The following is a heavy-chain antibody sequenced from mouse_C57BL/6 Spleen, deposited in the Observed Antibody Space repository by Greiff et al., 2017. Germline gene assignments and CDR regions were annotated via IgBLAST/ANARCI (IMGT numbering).Heavy chain of an antibody. Sequence: QVQLKESGPGLVAPSQSLSITCTVSGFSFTSYGVHWVRQPPGKGLEWLVVIWSDGSTTYNSALKSRLSISKDNSKSQVFLKMNSLQTDDTAMYYCARHYDYDEDYAMDYWGQGTSVTVSS. CDR1: GFSFTSYG. V-gene: IGHV2-6-1*01. CDR3: ARHYDYDEDYAMDY. J-gene: IGHJ4*01. CDR2: IWSDGST. D-gene: IGHD2-4*01.